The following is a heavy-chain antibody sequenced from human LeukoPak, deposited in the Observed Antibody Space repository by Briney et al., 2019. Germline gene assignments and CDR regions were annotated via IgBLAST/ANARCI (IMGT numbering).Heavy chain of an antibody. D-gene: IGHD3-10*01. CDR2: TSGSSSYI. CDR1: GFTFSSYS. Sequence: PGGSLRLSCAASGFTFSSYSMNWVRQAPGKGLEWVSSTSGSSSYIYYADSVTGRFTISRDNFKNTLYLQMNSLRGEDTAVYYCARVRGFRYYHYTMDVWGQGTTVTVSS. V-gene: IGHV3-21*01. CDR3: ARVRGFRYYHYTMDV. J-gene: IGHJ6*02.